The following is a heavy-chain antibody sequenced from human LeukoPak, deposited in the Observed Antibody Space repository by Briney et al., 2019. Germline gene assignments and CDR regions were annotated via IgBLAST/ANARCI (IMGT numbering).Heavy chain of an antibody. J-gene: IGHJ6*03. CDR2: ISGSGANT. CDR1: GFIFSHYG. CDR3: AKSRNFYYYFMEV. V-gene: IGHV3-23*01. Sequence: GGSLRLSCAASGFIFSHYGITWVRQAPGKGLEWVSGISGSGANTYFADFVEGRFTISRDNSKNTLYLQMNSLRADDTGLYYCAKSRNFYYYFMEVSGRGTKVTVSS.